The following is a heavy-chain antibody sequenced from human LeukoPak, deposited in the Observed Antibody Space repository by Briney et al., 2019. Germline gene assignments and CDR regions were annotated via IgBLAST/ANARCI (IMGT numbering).Heavy chain of an antibody. V-gene: IGHV1-18*01. CDR3: AREKLPLFGLLFVPYYFDY. D-gene: IGHD2-21*02. CDR2: ISAYNGNT. CDR1: GYTFTSYG. Sequence: ASVKVSFKASGYTFTSYGISWVRQAPGKGLEWMGWISAYNGNTNYAQKLQGRVTMTTDTSTSTAYMELRSLRSDDTAVYYCAREKLPLFGLLFVPYYFDYWGQGTLVTVSS. J-gene: IGHJ4*02.